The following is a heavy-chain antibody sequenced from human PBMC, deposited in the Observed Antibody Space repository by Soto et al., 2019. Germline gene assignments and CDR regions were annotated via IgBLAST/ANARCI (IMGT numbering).Heavy chain of an antibody. V-gene: IGHV3-7*01. D-gene: IGHD2-8*01. J-gene: IGHJ3*02. CDR2: IKQDGSEK. CDR3: AGPVGYCTNGVCYTPADAFDI. Sequence: PGGSLRLSCAASGFTFSNFWMSWVRRAPGKGLEWVANIKQDGSEKYYVDSVKGRFTISRDNAKNSLYLQMNSLRAEDTAVYYCAGPVGYCTNGVCYTPADAFDIWGQGTMVTVSS. CDR1: GFTFSNFW.